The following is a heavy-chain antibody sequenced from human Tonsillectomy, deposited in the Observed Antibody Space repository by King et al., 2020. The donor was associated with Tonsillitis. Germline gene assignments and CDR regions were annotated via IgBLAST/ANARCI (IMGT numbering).Heavy chain of an antibody. D-gene: IGHD2-2*01. CDR1: GFTFSSFD. J-gene: IGHJ4*02. Sequence: VQLVESGGGLVQPGGSLRLSCAASGFTFSSFDMHWVRQGSGKALEWVSAIGTRDDPYYSGSVKGRFTISRENAKNTVNLQMNSMTAGDTAVYFCAGGIPHHGTIDYWGQGTLVTVAS. CDR2: IGTRDDP. V-gene: IGHV3-13*05. CDR3: AGGIPHHGTIDY.